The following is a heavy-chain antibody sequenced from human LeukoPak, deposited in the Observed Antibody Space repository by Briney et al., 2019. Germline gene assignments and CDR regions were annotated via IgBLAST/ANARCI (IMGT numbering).Heavy chain of an antibody. Sequence: ASETLSLTCTVSGGSISSYYWSWIRQPAGKGLEWIGRTYTSGSTNYNPSLKSRVTMSVDTSKNQFSLKLSSVTAADTAVYYCGGESAGTSFDYWGQGTLVTVSS. J-gene: IGHJ4*02. D-gene: IGHD6-19*01. CDR1: GGSISSYY. CDR2: TYTSGST. CDR3: GGESAGTSFDY. V-gene: IGHV4-4*07.